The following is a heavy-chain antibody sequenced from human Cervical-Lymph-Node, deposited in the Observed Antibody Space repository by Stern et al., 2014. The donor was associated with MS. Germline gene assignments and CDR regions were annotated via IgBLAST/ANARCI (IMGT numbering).Heavy chain of an antibody. Sequence: QVQLQESGPGLVRPSGTLSLTCAVSGDSISNDNWWGWVRQPPGKGLEWIGEVYQTGSANSDPSLKSRVTISVDKSKTQFSLRLTSMTAADTAVYYCARDQGFQLMNSWGQGTLVIVSS. CDR1: GDSISNDNW. CDR3: ARDQGFQLMNS. J-gene: IGHJ4*02. D-gene: IGHD2-2*01. V-gene: IGHV4-4*02. CDR2: VYQTGSA.